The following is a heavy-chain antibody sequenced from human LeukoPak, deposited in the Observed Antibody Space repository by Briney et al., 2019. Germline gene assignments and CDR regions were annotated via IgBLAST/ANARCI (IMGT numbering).Heavy chain of an antibody. CDR2: INAGNGNT. D-gene: IGHD6-19*01. V-gene: IGHV1-3*01. CDR1: GYTFTSYA. J-gene: IGHJ4*02. CDR3: ARAAASGWCYFDY. Sequence: GASVKVSCKASGYTFTSYAMHWVRQAPGQRLEWMGWINAGNGNTKYSQKFQGRVTITRDTSASTAYMELSSLRSEDTAVYYCARAAASGWCYFDYWGQGTLVTVSS.